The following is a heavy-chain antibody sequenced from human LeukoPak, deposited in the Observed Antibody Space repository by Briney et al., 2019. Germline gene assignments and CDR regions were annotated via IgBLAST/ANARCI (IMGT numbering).Heavy chain of an antibody. V-gene: IGHV4-30-2*01. CDR3: ARGGGEETIFDAFDI. J-gene: IGHJ3*02. Sequence: PSQTLSLTCAVSGGSISSGGYSWSWIRQPPGKGLEWIGYIYHSGSTYYNPSLKSRVTISVDTSKNQFSLKLSSVTAADTAVYYCARGGGEETIFDAFDIWGQGTMVTVSS. CDR2: IYHSGST. CDR1: GGSISSGGYS. D-gene: IGHD3-16*01.